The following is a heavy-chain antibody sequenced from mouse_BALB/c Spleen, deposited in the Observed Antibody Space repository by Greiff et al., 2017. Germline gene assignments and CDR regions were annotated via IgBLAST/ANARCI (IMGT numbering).Heavy chain of an antibody. CDR1: GFNIKDYY. J-gene: IGHJ4*01. CDR2: IDPENGDT. CDR3: NAGGPTRAMDY. Sequence: EVKLQESGAELVRSGASVKLSCTASGFNIKDYYMHWVKQRPEQGLEWIGWIDPENGDTEYAPKFQGKATMTADTSSNTAYLQLSSLTSEDTAVCYCNAGGPTRAMDYWGQGTSVTVSS. V-gene: IGHV14-4*02.